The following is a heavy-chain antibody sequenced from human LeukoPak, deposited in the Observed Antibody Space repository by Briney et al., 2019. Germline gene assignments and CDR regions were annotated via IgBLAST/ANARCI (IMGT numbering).Heavy chain of an antibody. Sequence: TLSLTCAASGGSISSGGYTWSWLRQPPGKGLEWTGYIYHSGSTYYNPSLKSRVTISVDRSKNQFSLKLSSVTAADTAVYYCARGYEGNYYYYCGMDVWGKGTTVTVSS. D-gene: IGHD1-1*01. CDR1: GGSISSGGYT. V-gene: IGHV4-30-2*01. CDR2: IYHSGST. J-gene: IGHJ6*04. CDR3: ARGYEGNYYYYCGMDV.